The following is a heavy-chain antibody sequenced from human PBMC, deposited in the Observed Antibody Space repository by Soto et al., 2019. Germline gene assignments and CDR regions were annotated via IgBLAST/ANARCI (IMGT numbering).Heavy chain of an antibody. CDR3: ARDLGRAPGAMVRAYDY. D-gene: IGHD3-16*01. CDR1: GFTFSSYG. CDR2: IWYDGSNK. V-gene: IGHV3-33*01. Sequence: GGSLRLSCAASGFTFSSYGMHWVRQAPGKGLEWVAVIWYDGSNKYYADSVKGRFTISRDNSKNTLYLQMNSLRAEDTAVYYCARDLGRAPGAMVRAYDYWGQGTLVTVSS. J-gene: IGHJ4*02.